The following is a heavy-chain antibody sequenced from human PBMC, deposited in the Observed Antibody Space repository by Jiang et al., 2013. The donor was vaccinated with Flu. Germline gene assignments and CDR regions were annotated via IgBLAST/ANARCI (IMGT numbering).Heavy chain of an antibody. CDR1: DHY. V-gene: IGHV3-72*01. CDR2: VETKANSYTT. CDR3: ARPRGTSYDDTYFDY. J-gene: IGHJ4*02. Sequence: DHYDGLGPALASTGRGRGVGLAVVETKANSYTTEYAASVKDRFTFSRDDSKNSLFLQMNSLKTEDTAVYYCARPRGTSYDDTYFDYWGQGTLVTVSS. D-gene: IGHD3-22*01.